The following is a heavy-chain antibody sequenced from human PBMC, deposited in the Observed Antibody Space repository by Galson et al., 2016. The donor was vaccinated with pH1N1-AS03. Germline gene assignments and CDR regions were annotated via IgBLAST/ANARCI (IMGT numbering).Heavy chain of an antibody. D-gene: IGHD2-21*01. CDR2: IYYTGGI. Sequence: ETLSLTCTVSGGSINSYYWTWIRQPPGKGLEWIGQIYYTGGIIYTPSLRSRVTISVDTSKNQLSLSLSSVTAADTAVYYCGRHLRNSYSMDVWGQGTTVTVSS. J-gene: IGHJ6*02. CDR1: GGSINSYY. V-gene: IGHV4-59*08. CDR3: GRHLRNSYSMDV.